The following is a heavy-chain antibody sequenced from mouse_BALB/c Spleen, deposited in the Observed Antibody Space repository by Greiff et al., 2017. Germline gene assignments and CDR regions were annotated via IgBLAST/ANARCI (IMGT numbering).Heavy chain of an antibody. J-gene: IGHJ4*01. Sequence: EVMLVESGGGLVQPGGSRKLSCAASGFTFSSFGMHWVRQAPEKGLEWVAYISSGSSTIYYADTVKGRFTISRDNPKNTLFLKMTSLTSEDTAMYYCARSGGNYAMDYWGQGTSVTVSS. CDR3: ARSGGNYAMDY. CDR2: ISSGSSTI. CDR1: GFTFSSFG. V-gene: IGHV5-17*02.